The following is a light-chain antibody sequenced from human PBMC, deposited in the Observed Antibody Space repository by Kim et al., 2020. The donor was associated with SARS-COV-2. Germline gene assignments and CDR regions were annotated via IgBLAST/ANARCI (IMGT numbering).Light chain of an antibody. CDR2: DAS. CDR3: QQRSDWPLT. J-gene: IGKJ4*01. V-gene: IGKV3-11*01. Sequence: EVVLTQSPATLSLSPGERATLSCRASQSVRSYLAWYQQKPGQAPRLLIYDASNRATGIPARFSGSGSGTDFTLTISSLEPEDFAVYYWQQRSDWPLTFGGGTQVDIK. CDR1: QSVRSY.